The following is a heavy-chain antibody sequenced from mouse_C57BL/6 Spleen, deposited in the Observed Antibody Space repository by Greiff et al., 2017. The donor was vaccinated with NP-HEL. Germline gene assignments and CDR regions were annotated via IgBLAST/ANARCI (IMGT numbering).Heavy chain of an antibody. J-gene: IGHJ2*01. D-gene: IGHD2-1*01. Sequence: VQLQQSGAELARPGASVKLSCKASGYTFTSYGISWVKQRPGQGLEWIGEIYPRSGNTYYNEKFKGKATLTADKSSSTAYMELRSLTSEDSAVYFCARRDYGNSYYFDYWGQGTTLTVSS. CDR3: ARRDYGNSYYFDY. V-gene: IGHV1-81*01. CDR2: IYPRSGNT. CDR1: GYTFTSYG.